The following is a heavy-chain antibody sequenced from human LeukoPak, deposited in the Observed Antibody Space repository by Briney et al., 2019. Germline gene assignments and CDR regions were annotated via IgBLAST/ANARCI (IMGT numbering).Heavy chain of an antibody. J-gene: IGHJ6*03. CDR2: IYWDDDK. CDR3: AHSRDGPPHWDYYYYMDV. Sequence: SGPTLVKPTQTLTLTCTFSGFSLSTSGLGVGWIRQPPGKALEWLALIYWDDDKRYSPSLKSRLTITKDTSKNQVVLTMTNMDPVDTGTYYCAHSRDGPPHWDYYYYMDVWGKGTTVTVSS. D-gene: IGHD5-24*01. CDR1: GFSLSTSGLG. V-gene: IGHV2-5*02.